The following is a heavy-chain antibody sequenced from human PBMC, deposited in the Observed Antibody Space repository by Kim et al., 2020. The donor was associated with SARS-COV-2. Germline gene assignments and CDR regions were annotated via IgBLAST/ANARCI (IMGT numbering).Heavy chain of an antibody. Sequence: SETLSLTCTVSGGSISSYYWSWIRQPPGKGLEWIGYIYYSGSTNYNPSLKSRVTISVDTSKNQFSLKLSSVTAADTAVYYCARLGRDGSVDYWGQGTLVT. J-gene: IGHJ4*02. CDR2: IYYSGST. V-gene: IGHV4-59*13. D-gene: IGHD2-15*01. CDR1: GGSISSYY. CDR3: ARLGRDGSVDY.